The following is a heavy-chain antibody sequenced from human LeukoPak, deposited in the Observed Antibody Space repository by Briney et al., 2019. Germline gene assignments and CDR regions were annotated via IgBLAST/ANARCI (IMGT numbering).Heavy chain of an antibody. J-gene: IGHJ4*02. Sequence: GGSLTLPCAASGFSFSSYSMNWVRQAPGKGLDWVSSISSSNSYIYYEDSVKGRFTISIDNAKNSLYLQMNSLRAEDTAVYYCARDCSGGSCMGYWGQGTLVNVSS. CDR2: ISSSNSYI. V-gene: IGHV3-21*01. D-gene: IGHD2-15*01. CDR3: ARDCSGGSCMGY. CDR1: GFSFSSYS.